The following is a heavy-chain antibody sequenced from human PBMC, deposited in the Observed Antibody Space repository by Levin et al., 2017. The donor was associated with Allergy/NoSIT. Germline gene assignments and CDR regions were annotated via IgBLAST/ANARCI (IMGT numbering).Heavy chain of an antibody. CDR2: IYYSDNT. D-gene: IGHD3-16*01. J-gene: IGHJ6*03. Sequence: SQTLSLTCTVSGGSIRSAHYYWSWIRQQPGKGLEWIGYIYYSDNTYYNPSLKSRVTISADTSKNQFSLKLSSVTAADTAVYYCARDAEAPVGGHYYYYYMDVWGKGTTVTVSS. CDR1: GGSIRSAHYY. CDR3: ARDAEAPVGGHYYYYYMDV. V-gene: IGHV4-31*03.